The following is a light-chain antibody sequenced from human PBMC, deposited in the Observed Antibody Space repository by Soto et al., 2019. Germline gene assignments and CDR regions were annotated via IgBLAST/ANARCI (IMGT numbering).Light chain of an antibody. J-gene: IGLJ3*02. CDR2: EVN. Sequence: QSALTQPPSASGSPGQSVAISCTGTSSDVGGYNYVSWYQQHPGKAPKLMIYEVNKRPSGVPDRFSGSKSGNTASLTVSGLQAEDEADYYCSSYAGSSPWVFGGGTKLTVL. V-gene: IGLV2-8*01. CDR3: SSYAGSSPWV. CDR1: SSDVGGYNY.